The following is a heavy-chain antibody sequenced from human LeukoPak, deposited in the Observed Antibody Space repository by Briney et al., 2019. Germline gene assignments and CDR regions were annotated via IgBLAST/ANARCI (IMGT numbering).Heavy chain of an antibody. CDR2: IYSGGNT. V-gene: IGHV3-53*01. J-gene: IGHJ4*02. CDR1: GFTVSNNY. CDR3: KNGFSSGHE. D-gene: IGHD6-19*01. Sequence: GGCLRLSCAVAGFTVSNNYMSWVRQAPGKGLEWVSVIYSGGNTYYADSVKGRFTISRDNSKNTLYLQLNSLRSEDAAVYYCKNGFSSGHEWAQGTLVSLSS.